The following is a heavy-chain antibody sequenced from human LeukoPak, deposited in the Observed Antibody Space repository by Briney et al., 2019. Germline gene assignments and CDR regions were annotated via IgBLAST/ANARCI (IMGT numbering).Heavy chain of an antibody. CDR1: GFTFRIYW. D-gene: IGHD5-12*01. CDR3: ATDQMRCGYSDSSCIDH. Sequence: GGSLRLSCAASGFTFRIYWMTWVRQAPGKGLEWVANIKPDGSEKYYVDSVKGRFTVSRDNAKNSLDLQMNSLRAKDTAVYYCATDQMRCGYSDSSCIDHWGQGILVTVSS. V-gene: IGHV3-7*01. J-gene: IGHJ4*02. CDR2: IKPDGSEK.